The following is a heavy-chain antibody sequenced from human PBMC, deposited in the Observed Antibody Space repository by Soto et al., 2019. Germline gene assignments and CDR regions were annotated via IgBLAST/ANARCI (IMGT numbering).Heavy chain of an antibody. CDR2: ISGSGGST. Sequence: EVQLLESGGGLVQPGGSLRLSCAASGFPFSSYAMSWFRQAQGKGLEWVSAISGSGGSTYYADSVKGRFTISRDNSKNTLYLQMNSLRAEDTAVYYCAKDPVIVGVTAKLGYWGQGTLVTVSS. D-gene: IGHD2-21*02. CDR3: AKDPVIVGVTAKLGY. V-gene: IGHV3-23*01. J-gene: IGHJ4*02. CDR1: GFPFSSYA.